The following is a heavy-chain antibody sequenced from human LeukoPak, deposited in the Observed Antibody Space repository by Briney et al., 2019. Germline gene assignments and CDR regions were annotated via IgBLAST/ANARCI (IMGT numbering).Heavy chain of an antibody. V-gene: IGHV1-69*05. CDR1: GGTFSSYA. Sequence: SVKVSCKASGGTFSSYAISWVRQAPGQGLEWMGRIIPIFGTANYAQKFQGRVTITTDESTSTAYMELSSLRSEDTAVYYCATDRIAAAGLFDYWGQGTLVTVSS. D-gene: IGHD6-13*01. J-gene: IGHJ4*02. CDR3: ATDRIAAAGLFDY. CDR2: IIPIFGTA.